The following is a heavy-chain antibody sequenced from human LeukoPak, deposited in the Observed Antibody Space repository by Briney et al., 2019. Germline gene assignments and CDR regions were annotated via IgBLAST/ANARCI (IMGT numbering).Heavy chain of an antibody. Sequence: PGGSLRLSCAASGITFSTHAMTWVRQAPGKGLEWASGISGSGGSTNYADSVKGRFTISRDNSKNTLYLHMNSLRLEDTAVYWCAKTLWGLTLLSSDYWGQGTLVTVSS. CDR1: GITFSTHA. CDR3: AKTLWGLTLLSSDY. J-gene: IGHJ4*02. CDR2: ISGSGGST. D-gene: IGHD3-16*01. V-gene: IGHV3-23*01.